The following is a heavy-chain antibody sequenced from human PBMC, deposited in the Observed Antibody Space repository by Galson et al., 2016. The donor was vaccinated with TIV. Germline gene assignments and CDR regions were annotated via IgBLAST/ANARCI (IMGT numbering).Heavy chain of an antibody. D-gene: IGHD4-17*01. J-gene: IGHJ2*01. CDR3: VRTPYGDSFGWYFDL. Sequence: PALVKPTQTLTLTCTFSGFSLNSDGMCVSWIRQPPGKALEWLARIDWDGDKYYSTFLQTRLTISKDTSKNQAVLTMTNMDPVDTATYYCVRTPYGDSFGWYFDLWGRGTLVTVSS. V-gene: IGHV2-70*11. CDR1: GFSLNSDGMC. CDR2: IDWDGDK.